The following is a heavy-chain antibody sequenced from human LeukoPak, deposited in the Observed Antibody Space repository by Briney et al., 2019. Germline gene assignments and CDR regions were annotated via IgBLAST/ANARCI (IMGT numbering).Heavy chain of an antibody. D-gene: IGHD4-17*01. V-gene: IGHV1-2*06. J-gene: IGHJ6*04. CDR3: ARDDDGDPYYYYYGMDV. Sequence: ASVKVSCKASGYTFTASYMQWARQAPGQGLEWMGRINPSNGDTEYEQKFQGRVTMTRDTSISTVYMELSRLTSDDTAVYYCARDDDGDPYYYYYGMDVWGKGTTVTVSS. CDR2: INPSNGDT. CDR1: GYTFTASY.